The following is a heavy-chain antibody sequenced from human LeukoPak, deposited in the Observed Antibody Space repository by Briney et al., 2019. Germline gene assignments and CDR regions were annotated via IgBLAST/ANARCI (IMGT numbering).Heavy chain of an antibody. V-gene: IGHV1-3*01. CDR2: INAGNGNT. J-gene: IGHJ4*02. CDR3: ARRPITMVRGVIPPFDY. CDR1: GYTFTSYA. Sequence: ASVKVSCKASGYTFTSYAMHWVRQAPGRRLEWMGWINAGNGNTKYSQKFQGRVTITRDTSASTACMELSSLRSEDTAVYYCARRPITMVRGVIPPFDYWGQGTLVTVSS. D-gene: IGHD3-10*01.